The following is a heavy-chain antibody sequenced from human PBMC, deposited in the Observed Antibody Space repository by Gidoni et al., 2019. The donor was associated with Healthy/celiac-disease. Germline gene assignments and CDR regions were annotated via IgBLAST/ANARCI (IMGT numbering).Heavy chain of an antibody. D-gene: IGHD6-6*01. CDR3: ARDLRVYSSSSRGWNYFDY. Sequence: ESGGGVVQPGRSLRLSCAASGFTFSSYGMHWVRQAPGKGLEWVAVIWYDGSNKYYADSVKGRFTISRDNSKNTLYLQMNSLRAEDTAVYYCARDLRVYSSSSRGWNYFDYWGQGTLVTVSS. V-gene: IGHV3-33*01. CDR2: IWYDGSNK. CDR1: GFTFSSYG. J-gene: IGHJ4*02.